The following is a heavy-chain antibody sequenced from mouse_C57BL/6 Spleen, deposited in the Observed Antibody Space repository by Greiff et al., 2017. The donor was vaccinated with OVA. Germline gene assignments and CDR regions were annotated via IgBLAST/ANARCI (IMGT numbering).Heavy chain of an antibody. CDR3: AREGYGSSLAWFAY. CDR1: GFSLTSYA. CDR2: IWTGGGT. V-gene: IGHV2-9-1*01. D-gene: IGHD1-1*01. Sequence: VKLMESGPGLVAPSQSLSITCTVSGFSLTSYAISWVRQPPGKGLEWLGVIWTGGGTNYNSALKSRLSISKDNSKSQVFLKMNSLQTDDTARYYCAREGYGSSLAWFAYWGQGTLVTVSA. J-gene: IGHJ3*01.